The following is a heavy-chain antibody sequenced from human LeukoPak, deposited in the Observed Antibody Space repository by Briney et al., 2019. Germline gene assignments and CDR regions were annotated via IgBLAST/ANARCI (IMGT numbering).Heavy chain of an antibody. CDR1: GYTFTNYG. J-gene: IGHJ4*02. Sequence: ASVKVSCKASGYTFTNYGINWVRQAPGQGLEWMGWINADNGNTNYSQKLQGRVTLTTDATTSTACMELRSLRSDDTAVYYCAQAGNSWQFEYWGQGTLVTVSS. D-gene: IGHD6-13*01. V-gene: IGHV1-18*01. CDR3: AQAGNSWQFEY. CDR2: INADNGNT.